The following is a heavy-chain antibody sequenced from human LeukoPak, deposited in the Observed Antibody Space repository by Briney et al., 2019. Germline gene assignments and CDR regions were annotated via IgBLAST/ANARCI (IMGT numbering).Heavy chain of an antibody. CDR3: ARGPYGDYVDALDY. Sequence: GGSLRLSCAASEFIFSNYWMTWVRQAPGKGLEWVANIKEDGSDKYYVDSVKGRFTISRDNAKNSLYLQMNNLRAEDTAVYYCARGPYGDYVDALDYWGQGTLVTVSS. D-gene: IGHD4-17*01. CDR2: IKEDGSDK. CDR1: EFIFSNYW. J-gene: IGHJ4*02. V-gene: IGHV3-7*01.